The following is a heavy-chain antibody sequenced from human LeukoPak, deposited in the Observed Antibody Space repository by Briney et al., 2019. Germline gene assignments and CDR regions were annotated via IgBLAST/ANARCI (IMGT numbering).Heavy chain of an antibody. V-gene: IGHV3-7*01. J-gene: IGHJ4*02. CDR1: EFTFSSYW. Sequence: GGSLRLSCAASEFTFSSYWMSWVRQAPGKGLEWVANIKQDGSEKYYVDSVKSRFTISRDNARNSLYLQMNSLRAEDTAVYYCARDLGGYYDSSGYFDYWGQGTLVTVSS. D-gene: IGHD3-22*01. CDR2: IKQDGSEK. CDR3: ARDLGGYYDSSGYFDY.